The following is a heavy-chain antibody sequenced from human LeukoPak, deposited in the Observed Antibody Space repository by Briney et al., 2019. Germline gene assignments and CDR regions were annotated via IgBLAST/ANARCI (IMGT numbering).Heavy chain of an antibody. Sequence: TGGSLRLSCAASGFTVSSNYMSWVRQAPGKGLEWVSVIYSGGSTYYADSVKGRFTISRDNSKNTLYLQMNSLRAEDTAVYYCAGALVPKINSGLFDYWGQGTLVTVSS. V-gene: IGHV3-53*01. CDR1: GFTVSSNY. J-gene: IGHJ4*02. D-gene: IGHD1-26*01. CDR2: IYSGGST. CDR3: AGALVPKINSGLFDY.